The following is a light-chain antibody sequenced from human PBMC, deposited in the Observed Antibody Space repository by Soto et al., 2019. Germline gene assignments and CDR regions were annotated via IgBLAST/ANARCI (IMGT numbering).Light chain of an antibody. V-gene: IGKV1-33*01. CDR1: QDINKY. CDR3: QQYDNLVT. CDR2: DAS. J-gene: IGKJ4*01. Sequence: DIQMTQSPSSLSASVGDRVTITCQASQDINKYVNWYQQKPGKAPKLLIYDASNLETGVPSRFSGSRSGTDFTFTINNLQPEDFATYYCQQYDNLVTFGGGTRVEIK.